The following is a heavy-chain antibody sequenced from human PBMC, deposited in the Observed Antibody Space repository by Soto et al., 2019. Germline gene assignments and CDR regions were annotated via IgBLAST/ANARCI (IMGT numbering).Heavy chain of an antibody. CDR3: ASGYCSSTSCRNWFDP. CDR2: IIPIFGTA. J-gene: IGHJ5*02. V-gene: IGHV1-69*13. Sequence: ASVKVSCKASGGTFSSYAISWVRQAPGQGLEWMGGIIPIFGTANYAQKFQGRVTITADESTSTAYMELSSLRSEDTAVYYCASGYCSSTSCRNWFDPWGQGTLVTVSS. D-gene: IGHD2-2*01. CDR1: GGTFSSYA.